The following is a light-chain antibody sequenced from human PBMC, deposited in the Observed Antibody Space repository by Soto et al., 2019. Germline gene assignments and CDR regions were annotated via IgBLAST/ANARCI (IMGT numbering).Light chain of an antibody. V-gene: IGKV3-15*01. CDR1: QGISNS. CDR3: QQYNKWPSLT. J-gene: IGKJ4*01. CDR2: GVS. Sequence: DIVMTQSPATLYVSPGERATLSCRASQGISNSLAWYQQKPGQAPRLLIYGVSTRATGIPARFSGSGSGTEFTLTITSLQSEDLAVYYCQQYNKWPSLTFGGGTKVDIK.